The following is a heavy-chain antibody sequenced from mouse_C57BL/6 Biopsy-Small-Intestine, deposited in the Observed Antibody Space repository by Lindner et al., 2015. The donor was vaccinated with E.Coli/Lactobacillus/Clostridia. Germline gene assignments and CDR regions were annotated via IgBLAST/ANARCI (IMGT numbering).Heavy chain of an antibody. CDR3: ARGGYYGHDGYFDY. D-gene: IGHD2-2*01. J-gene: IGHJ2*01. Sequence: VQLQESGPELVKPGASVKIPCKASGYTFTDYNMDWVKQSHGKSLEWIGNINPDNGGTIYNQKFKDKATLTVDKSSTTAYMELRSLTSEDTAVYYCARGGYYGHDGYFDYWGQGTTLTVSS. V-gene: IGHV1-18*01. CDR2: INPDNGGT. CDR1: GYTFTDYN.